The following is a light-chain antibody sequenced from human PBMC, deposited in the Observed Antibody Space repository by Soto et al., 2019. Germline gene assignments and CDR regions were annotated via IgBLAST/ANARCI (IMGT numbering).Light chain of an antibody. CDR1: SSDVGAYNY. Sequence: QSALTQPRSVSGSPGQSVTISCTGSSSDVGAYNYVSWYQHHPGKAPKVMIFDVSERPSGVPDRFSGSKSGNTASLTISGLHAEDEGYYYCCSYAGTYAGVFGGGTKVTVL. V-gene: IGLV2-11*01. CDR3: CSYAGTYAGV. CDR2: DVS. J-gene: IGLJ3*02.